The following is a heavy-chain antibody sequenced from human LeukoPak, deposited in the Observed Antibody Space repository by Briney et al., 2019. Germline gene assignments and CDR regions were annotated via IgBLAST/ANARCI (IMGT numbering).Heavy chain of an antibody. J-gene: IGHJ6*02. CDR3: ARDLYYYGAGSCGKYYYYGMDV. Sequence: PGGSLRLSCAASGFTFSSYAMHWVRQAPGKGLEWVAVISYDGSNKYYADSVKGRFTISRDNSKNTLYLQMNSLRAEDTAVYYCARDLYYYGAGSCGKYYYYGMDVWGQGTTVTVSS. D-gene: IGHD3-10*01. V-gene: IGHV3-30-3*01. CDR2: ISYDGSNK. CDR1: GFTFSSYA.